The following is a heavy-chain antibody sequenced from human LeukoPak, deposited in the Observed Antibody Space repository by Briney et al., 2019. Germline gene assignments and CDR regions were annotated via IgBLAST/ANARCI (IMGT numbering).Heavy chain of an antibody. D-gene: IGHD3-22*01. CDR2: ISGYNGNT. CDR1: GYTFSNYG. J-gene: IGHJ4*02. CDR3: ARSLGDSSGYYPLPFDY. Sequence: RASVKVSCKASGYTFSNYGITWVRQAPGQGLEWMGRISGYNGNTNFAQKLQGRVSMTTDTSTYTSDMELRSLRSDDTAVYYCARSLGDSSGYYPLPFDYWGQGTLVIVSS. V-gene: IGHV1-18*01.